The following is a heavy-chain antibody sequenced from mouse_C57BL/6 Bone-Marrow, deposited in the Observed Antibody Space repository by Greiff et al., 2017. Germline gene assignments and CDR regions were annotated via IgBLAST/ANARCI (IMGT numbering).Heavy chain of an antibody. J-gene: IGHJ1*03. Sequence: DVKLVESGGGLVKPGGSLKLSCAASGFTFSDYGMHWVRQAPEKGLEWVAYISSGSSTIYYADTVKGRFTISRDNAKNTLFLQMTSLRSEDTAMYYCAATVANWYFDVGGTGTTVTVSS. CDR1: GFTFSDYG. D-gene: IGHD1-1*01. CDR3: AATVANWYFDV. V-gene: IGHV5-17*01. CDR2: ISSGSSTI.